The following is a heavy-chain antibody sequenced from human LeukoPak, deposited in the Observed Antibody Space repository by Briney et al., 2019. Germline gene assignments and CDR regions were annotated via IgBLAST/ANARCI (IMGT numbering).Heavy chain of an antibody. CDR1: GGTFSSYA. Sequence: ASVKVSCKASGGTFSSYAISWVRQASGQGLEWMGGIIPIFGTANYAQKFQGRVTITADESTSTAYMELSSLRSEDTAVYYCARGFYGDHFDYWGQGTLVTVSS. D-gene: IGHD4-17*01. CDR3: ARGFYGDHFDY. J-gene: IGHJ4*02. CDR2: IIPIFGTA. V-gene: IGHV1-69*13.